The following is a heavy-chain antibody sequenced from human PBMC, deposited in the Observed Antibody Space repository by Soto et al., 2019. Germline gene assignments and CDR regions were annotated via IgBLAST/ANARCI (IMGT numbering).Heavy chain of an antibody. CDR1: GYSFSSYW. D-gene: IGHD3-22*01. CDR2: IYPGDSDT. V-gene: IGHV5-51*01. J-gene: IGHJ4*02. CDR3: ARLRYYYDGSGFPYYFDY. Sequence: GESLKISCKGSGYSFSSYWIGWVRQMPGKGLEWMGIIYPGDSDTRYSPSFQGQVTISADKSMNTAFLQWGSLKASDTAMYYCARLRYYYDGSGFPYYFDYWGQGTLVTVSS.